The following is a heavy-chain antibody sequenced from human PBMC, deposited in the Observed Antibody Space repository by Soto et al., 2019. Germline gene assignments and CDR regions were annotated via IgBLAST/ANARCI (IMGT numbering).Heavy chain of an antibody. D-gene: IGHD6-19*01. CDR1: GFTFSSYG. V-gene: IGHV3-30*18. CDR3: AKDGNVYSSGWYAPSLDY. J-gene: IGHJ4*02. Sequence: QVQLVESGGGVVQPGRSLRLSCAASGFTFSSYGMHWVRQAPGKGLEWVAVISYDGSNTYYADSVKGRFTISRDNSKNTLYLQMNSLRAEDTAVYYCAKDGNVYSSGWYAPSLDYWGQGTLVTVSS. CDR2: ISYDGSNT.